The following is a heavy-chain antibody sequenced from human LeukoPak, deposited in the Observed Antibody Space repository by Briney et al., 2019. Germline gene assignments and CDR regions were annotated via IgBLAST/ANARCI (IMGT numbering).Heavy chain of an antibody. V-gene: IGHV3-23*01. CDR1: GFTFSSYG. CDR2: ISGSGGST. D-gene: IGHD3-10*02. Sequence: GGSLRLSCAASGFTFSSYGMSWVRQAPGKGLEWVSAISGSGGSTYYADSVKGRFTISRDNSKNTLYLQMNSLRAEDTAVYYCAKDAREVLQCSGKLDYYSYMAVWGKGPTVTISS. CDR3: AKDAREVLQCSGKLDYYSYMAV. J-gene: IGHJ6*03.